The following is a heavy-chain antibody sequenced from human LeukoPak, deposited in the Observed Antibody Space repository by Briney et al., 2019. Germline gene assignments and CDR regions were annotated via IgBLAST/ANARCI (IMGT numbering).Heavy chain of an antibody. CDR1: GVSVSNYY. V-gene: IGHV4-4*07. Sequence: SETLSLTCTVSGVSVSNYYWSWIRQPAGQGLEWIWRIYTSGITNYIPSLQSRVTMSVDTSKNQFSLKLSSVTAADTAVYYCASERSDYFDYWGEGTLVTVSS. CDR3: ASERSDYFDY. CDR2: IYTSGIT. J-gene: IGHJ4*02. D-gene: IGHD3-16*01.